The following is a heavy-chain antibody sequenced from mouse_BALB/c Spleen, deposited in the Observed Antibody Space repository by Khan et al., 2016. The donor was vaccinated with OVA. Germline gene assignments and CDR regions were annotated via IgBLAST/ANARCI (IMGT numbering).Heavy chain of an antibody. J-gene: IGHJ2*01. CDR3: ASHYGHYFDY. CDR1: GYTFTRYW. V-gene: IGHV1-87*01. Sequence: QVQLQQSGAELARPGASVKLSCKASGYTFTRYWMLWVKQRPGQGLEWIGAIYPGDGDTRYTQKFKGKATLTADKSSSTAYMQLSSLASDDSAVYYSASHYGHYFDYWGQGTTLTVSS. D-gene: IGHD1-1*02. CDR2: IYPGDGDT.